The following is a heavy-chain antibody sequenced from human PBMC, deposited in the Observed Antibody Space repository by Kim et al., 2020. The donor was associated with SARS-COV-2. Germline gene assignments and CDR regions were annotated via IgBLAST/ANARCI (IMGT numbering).Heavy chain of an antibody. J-gene: IGHJ4*02. D-gene: IGHD3-10*01. Sequence: GGSLRLSCAASGFTFSSYAMSWVRQAPGKGLEWVSAISGSGGSTYYADSVKGRFTISRDNSKNTLYLQMNSLRAEDTAVYYCARAGLWFGELSFDYWGQGTLVTVSS. V-gene: IGHV3-23*01. CDR1: GFTFSSYA. CDR2: ISGSGGST. CDR3: ARAGLWFGELSFDY.